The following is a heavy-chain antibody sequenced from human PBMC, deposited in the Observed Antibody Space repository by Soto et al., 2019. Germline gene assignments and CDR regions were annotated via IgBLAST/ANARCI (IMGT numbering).Heavy chain of an antibody. V-gene: IGHV1-18*01. J-gene: IGHJ5*02. Sequence: QVQLVQSGAEVKKPGASVKVSCKASGYTFTSYGISWVRQAPGQGLEWMGWISAYNGNTNYAQKLQCRVTMTTDTSTSTAYMELRSMRSDDTAVYYCARDRPLGIAAATGWFDPWGQGTLVTVSS. CDR1: GYTFTSYG. CDR2: ISAYNGNT. D-gene: IGHD6-13*01. CDR3: ARDRPLGIAAATGWFDP.